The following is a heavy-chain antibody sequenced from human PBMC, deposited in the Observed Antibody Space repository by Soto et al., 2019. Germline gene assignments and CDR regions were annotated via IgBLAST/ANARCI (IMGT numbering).Heavy chain of an antibody. Sequence: PSETLCLTCSVSGASVRSGDYYWSSIRQAPGKGLEWIGYIYNSGGSYYNPSLKGRLTISIDTSKNQFSLKLNSVTAADTAIYYCVGTGTPDAYWGRGTLVTVSS. CDR1: GASVRSGDYY. V-gene: IGHV4-30-4*01. CDR3: VGTGTPDAY. J-gene: IGHJ1*01. CDR2: IYNSGGS. D-gene: IGHD2-15*01.